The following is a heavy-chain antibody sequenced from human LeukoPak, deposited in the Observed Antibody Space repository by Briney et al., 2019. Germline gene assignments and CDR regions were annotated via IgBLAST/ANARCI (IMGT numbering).Heavy chain of an antibody. D-gene: IGHD3-22*01. CDR1: GFTFDDYA. CDR2: ISGDGGST. J-gene: IGHJ4*02. V-gene: IGHV3-43*02. Sequence: PGGSLRLSCAASGFTFDDYAMHWVRQAPGKGLEWVSLISGDGGSTYYADSVKGRFTISRDNSKNSLYLQMDSLRTEDTALYYCAKAPYYYDSSGYYSYWGQGTLVTVSS. CDR3: AKAPYYYDSSGYYSY.